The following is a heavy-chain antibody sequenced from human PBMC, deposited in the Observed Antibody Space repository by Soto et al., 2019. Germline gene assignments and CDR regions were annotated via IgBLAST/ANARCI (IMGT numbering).Heavy chain of an antibody. CDR2: IYYSGST. Sequence: LSLTCTVSGGSISSGDYYWSWIRQPPGKGLEWIGYIYYSGSTYYNPSLKSRVTISVDTSKNQFSLKLSSVTAADTAVYYCARAPSGNYFDYWGQGTLVTVSS. J-gene: IGHJ4*02. CDR3: ARAPSGNYFDY. CDR1: GGSISSGDYY. V-gene: IGHV4-30-4*01. D-gene: IGHD6-25*01.